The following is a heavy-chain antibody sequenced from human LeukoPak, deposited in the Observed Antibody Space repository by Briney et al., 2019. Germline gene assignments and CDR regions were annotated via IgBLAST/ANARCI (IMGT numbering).Heavy chain of an antibody. J-gene: IGHJ4*02. Sequence: SETLPLTCAVYGGSFSGYYWSRIRQPPGKGLEWIGEINHSGSTNYNPSLKSRVTISVDTSKNRFSPKLSSVTAADTAVYYCARVSGNYGSGSYLDYWGQGTLVTVSS. CDR3: ARVSGNYGSGSYLDY. V-gene: IGHV4-34*01. CDR2: INHSGST. CDR1: GGSFSGYY. D-gene: IGHD3-10*01.